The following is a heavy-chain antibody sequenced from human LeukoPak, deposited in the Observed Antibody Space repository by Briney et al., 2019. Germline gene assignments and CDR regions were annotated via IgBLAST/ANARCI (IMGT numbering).Heavy chain of an antibody. CDR2: ISGSGGST. CDR1: GFTFSSYA. D-gene: IGHD2-21*02. CDR3: AKDLFRFSLTVVVTATDSQGYAFDT. Sequence: GGSLRLSCAATGFTFSSYAMSWVRQAPGKGLEWVSGISGSGGSTYYADSVKGRFTISRDYSKNTLYLQMNSLRAEDTAVYYCAKDLFRFSLTVVVTATDSQGYAFDTWGQGTMVTVSS. J-gene: IGHJ3*02. V-gene: IGHV3-23*01.